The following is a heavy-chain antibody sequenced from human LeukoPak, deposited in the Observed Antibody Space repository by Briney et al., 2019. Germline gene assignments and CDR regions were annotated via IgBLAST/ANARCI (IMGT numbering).Heavy chain of an antibody. CDR3: ARRRLGWYSVDY. D-gene: IGHD6-19*01. CDR1: GGSISSYY. CDR2: IHTRGNT. J-gene: IGHJ4*02. Sequence: SETLSLTCTVSGGSISSYYWSWIRQPAGKGLEWIGRIHTRGNTNYNPSLKSRVIMSVDTSKNQFSLKLSSVTAADTAVYYCARRRLGWYSVDYWGQGTLVTVSS. V-gene: IGHV4-4*07.